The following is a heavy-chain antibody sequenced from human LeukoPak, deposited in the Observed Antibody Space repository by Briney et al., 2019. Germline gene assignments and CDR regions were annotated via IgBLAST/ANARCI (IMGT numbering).Heavy chain of an antibody. Sequence: PGGSLRLSCAASGITFSSYSMNWVRQAPGKGLEWVSYISSSGSTIDYADSVKGRFTISRDNAKNSLYLQMNSVRDEDTAVYYCARVYGGRPTYFDYWGQGTLVTVSS. D-gene: IGHD4-23*01. CDR1: GITFSSYS. CDR3: ARVYGGRPTYFDY. V-gene: IGHV3-48*02. CDR2: ISSSGSTI. J-gene: IGHJ4*02.